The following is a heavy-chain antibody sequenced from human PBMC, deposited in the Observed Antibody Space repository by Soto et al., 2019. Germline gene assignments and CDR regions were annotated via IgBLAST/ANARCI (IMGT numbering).Heavy chain of an antibody. V-gene: IGHV1-18*04. CDR2: ISAYNGNT. CDR1: GYTFTSYG. CDR3: ARTPLNYYDSSGYVNWFDP. D-gene: IGHD3-22*01. J-gene: IGHJ5*02. Sequence: GASVKVSCKASGYTFTSYGISWVRQAPGQGLEWMGWISAYNGNTNYAQKLQGRVTTTTDTSTSTAYMELRSLRSDDTAVYYCARTPLNYYDSSGYVNWFDPWGQGTLVTVSS.